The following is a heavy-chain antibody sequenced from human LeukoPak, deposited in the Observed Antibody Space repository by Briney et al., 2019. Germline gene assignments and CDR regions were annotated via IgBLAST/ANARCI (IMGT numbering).Heavy chain of an antibody. CDR3: AGGVRVSFDI. J-gene: IGHJ3*02. CDR1: GFTFNGYG. V-gene: IGHV3-23*01. CDR2: ISGRDGST. Sequence: GGSLRLSCAASGFTFNGYGMHWVRQAPGKGLEWVSAISGRDGSTYYADSVKGRLTISRDNSKNTLYLQMNSLRAEDTAVYYCAGGVRVSFDICGQGTMVTVSS.